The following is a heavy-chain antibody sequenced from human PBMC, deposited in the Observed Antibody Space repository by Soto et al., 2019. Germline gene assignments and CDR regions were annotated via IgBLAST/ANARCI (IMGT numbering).Heavy chain of an antibody. Sequence: GGSLRLSCAASGFTFSSYAMSWVRQAPGKGLEWVSAISGSGGSTYYADSVKGRFTISRDNSKNTLYLQMDSLRAEDTAVYYCAKAPRDSGYDYVWYFDLWGRGTLVTVSS. V-gene: IGHV3-23*01. CDR2: ISGSGGST. CDR3: AKAPRDSGYDYVWYFDL. D-gene: IGHD5-12*01. CDR1: GFTFSSYA. J-gene: IGHJ2*01.